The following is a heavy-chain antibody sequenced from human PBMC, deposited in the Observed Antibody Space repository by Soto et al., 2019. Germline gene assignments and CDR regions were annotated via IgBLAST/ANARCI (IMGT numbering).Heavy chain of an antibody. CDR1: GFTFSSYG. CDR3: ARDRDFELVAATSMDV. J-gene: IGHJ6*02. Sequence: GGSLRLSCAASGFTFSSYGMHWVRQAPGKGLEWVAVIWYDGSNKYYADSVKGRFTISRDNSKNTLYLQMNSLRAEDTAVYYCARDRDFELVAATSMDVWGQGTTVTVSS. CDR2: IWYDGSNK. D-gene: IGHD2-15*01. V-gene: IGHV3-33*01.